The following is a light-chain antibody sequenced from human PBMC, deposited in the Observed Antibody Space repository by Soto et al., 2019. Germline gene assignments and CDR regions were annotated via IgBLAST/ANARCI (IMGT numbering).Light chain of an antibody. CDR2: DAS. Sequence: EFVMTQSPATLSLSTGERATLSCRASQSVSSYLAWYQQKPGQAPRLLIYDASSRATGIPDRFSGGGSGTDFTLTISRLEPEDFAVYYCQQFSSYPLTFGGGTKVDIK. CDR1: QSVSSY. J-gene: IGKJ4*01. CDR3: QQFSSYPLT. V-gene: IGKV3-20*01.